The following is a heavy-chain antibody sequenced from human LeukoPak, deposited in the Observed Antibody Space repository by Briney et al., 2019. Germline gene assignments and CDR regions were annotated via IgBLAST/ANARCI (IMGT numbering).Heavy chain of an antibody. J-gene: IGHJ3*02. Sequence: GASVKVSCKASGGTFSSYAISWVRQAPGQGLEWMGRIIPILGIANYAQKFQGRVTITADKSTSTAYMELSSLRSEDTAVYYCAREVQVVPAARGAFDIWGQGTMVTVSS. D-gene: IGHD2-2*01. CDR2: IIPILGIA. V-gene: IGHV1-69*04. CDR1: GGTFSSYA. CDR3: AREVQVVPAARGAFDI.